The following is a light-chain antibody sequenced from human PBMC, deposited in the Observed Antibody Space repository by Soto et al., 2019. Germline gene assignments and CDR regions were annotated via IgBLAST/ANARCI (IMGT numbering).Light chain of an antibody. Sequence: DIQMTQSPSTLSASVGDRVTITCRASQSISNWLAWYQQKQGKAPKLLIYDASSLESGVPSRFSGSGSGTEFTLTISSLQPDDFATYYCQQYNSSFGQGNKVDIK. CDR3: QQYNSS. V-gene: IGKV1-5*01. CDR2: DAS. CDR1: QSISNW. J-gene: IGKJ1*01.